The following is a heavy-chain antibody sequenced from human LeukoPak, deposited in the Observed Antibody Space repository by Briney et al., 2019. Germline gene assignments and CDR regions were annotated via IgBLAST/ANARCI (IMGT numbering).Heavy chain of an antibody. J-gene: IGHJ4*02. D-gene: IGHD1-14*01. CDR1: GFTFSSYS. Sequence: GGSLRLSCAASGFTFSSYSMNWVRQAPGKGLEWVSSISSSSSYIYCADSVKGRFTISRDNAKNSLYLQMNSLRAEDTAVYYCARDPDGSFDYWGQGTLVTVSS. V-gene: IGHV3-21*01. CDR2: ISSSSSYI. CDR3: ARDPDGSFDY.